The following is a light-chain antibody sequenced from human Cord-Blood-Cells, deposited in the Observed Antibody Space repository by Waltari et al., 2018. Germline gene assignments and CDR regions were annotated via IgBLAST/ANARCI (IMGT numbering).Light chain of an antibody. J-gene: IGLJ2*01. V-gene: IGLV2-14*01. Sequence: QSALTQPASVSGSPGPSITISCPGTSSDVGGYNYVPWYQQPPGKAPKRMIYYVSNRPSGVSTRFSGSKSGNTASLTISGLQAEDEADYYCSSYTSSSTLVVFGGGTKLTVL. CDR1: SSDVGGYNY. CDR2: YVS. CDR3: SSYTSSSTLVV.